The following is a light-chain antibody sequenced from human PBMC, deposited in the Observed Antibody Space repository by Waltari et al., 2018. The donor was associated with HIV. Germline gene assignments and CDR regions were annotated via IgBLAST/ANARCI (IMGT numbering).Light chain of an antibody. J-gene: IGKJ1*01. CDR2: DAA. V-gene: IGKV3-20*01. CDR3: QQYETFRT. Sequence: EIVLTQSPGTVSLSPGERATLSCRASQSLRRNHLAWLQQKPGQAPRLIVYDAATRATGVPDRFSGRGAGTDFTLTISRLEPEDFAVYYCQQYETFRTFGQGTKVEI. CDR1: QSLRRNH.